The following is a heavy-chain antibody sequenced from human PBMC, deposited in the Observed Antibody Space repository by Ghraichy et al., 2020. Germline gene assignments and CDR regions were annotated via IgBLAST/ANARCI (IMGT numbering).Heavy chain of an antibody. V-gene: IGHV3-48*02. CDR2: ISPSSDTI. D-gene: IGHD3-16*01. CDR1: GFTFSTYS. J-gene: IGHJ4*02. CDR3: ARDETMSTLGGAFDY. Sequence: GSLRLSCAASGFTFSTYSMNWVRQAPGKGLEWLSYISPSSDTIYYADSVKGRFTISRDNAENSLYLQMNSLRDEDTAVYYCARDETMSTLGGAFDYWGQGTLVTVSS.